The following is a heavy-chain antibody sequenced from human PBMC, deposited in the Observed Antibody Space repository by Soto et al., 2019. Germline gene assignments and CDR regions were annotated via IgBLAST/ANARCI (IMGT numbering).Heavy chain of an antibody. CDR1: GFSFSNYG. CDR2: ISFDGSSQ. Sequence: AGSLSLSCAAFGFSFSNYGMHWVRQAPGKGMEWVAVISFDGSSQNHADSVKGRFTISRDNSKKTLYLQMNSLRVDDTAVYYCAKDWRREVLNYGMNVWGQGT. D-gene: IGHD1-26*01. J-gene: IGHJ6*02. V-gene: IGHV3-30*18. CDR3: AKDWRREVLNYGMNV.